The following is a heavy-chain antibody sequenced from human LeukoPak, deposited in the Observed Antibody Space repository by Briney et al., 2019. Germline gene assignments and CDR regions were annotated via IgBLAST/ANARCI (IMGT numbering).Heavy chain of an antibody. CDR3: ARGPNGALSIAAAGIDY. CDR2: IYYSGST. D-gene: IGHD6-13*01. V-gene: IGHV4-59*01. Sequence: PSETLSLTCTVSGGSISSYYWSWIRQPPGKGLEWIGYIYYSGSTNYNPSLKSRVTISVDTFKNQFSLKLSSVTAADTAVYYCARGPNGALSIAAAGIDYWGQGTLVTVSS. CDR1: GGSISSYY. J-gene: IGHJ4*02.